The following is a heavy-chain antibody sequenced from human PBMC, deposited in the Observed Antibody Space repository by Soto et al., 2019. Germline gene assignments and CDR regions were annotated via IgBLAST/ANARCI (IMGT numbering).Heavy chain of an antibody. Sequence: ASVKVSCKASGYTLIMYYIHWMRQAPGQGLEWMGLINPSGGSTTYAQKLQGRVTMTTDTSTSTAYMELRSLRSDDTAVYYCARDSSELGSIRGMDVWGQGTTVTVSS. D-gene: IGHD1-7*01. CDR2: INPSGGST. V-gene: IGHV1-46*01. CDR3: ARDSSELGSIRGMDV. J-gene: IGHJ6*02. CDR1: GYTLIMYY.